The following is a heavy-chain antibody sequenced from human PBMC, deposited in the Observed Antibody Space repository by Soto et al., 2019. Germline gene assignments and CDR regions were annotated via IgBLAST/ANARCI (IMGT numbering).Heavy chain of an antibody. V-gene: IGHV1-3*01. CDR1: GYTFTSYA. Sequence: QVQLVQSGAEVKKPGASVKVSCKASGYTFTSYAIHWVRQAPGQRLEWMGWINAGNGNTKYSQKFQGRVTITRDTSARTAYMELSSLRSEDTAVYYCARADLKPCSGDSCYSRNAMDVWGQGTTVTVSS. J-gene: IGHJ6*02. CDR3: ARADLKPCSGDSCYSRNAMDV. D-gene: IGHD2-15*01. CDR2: INAGNGNT.